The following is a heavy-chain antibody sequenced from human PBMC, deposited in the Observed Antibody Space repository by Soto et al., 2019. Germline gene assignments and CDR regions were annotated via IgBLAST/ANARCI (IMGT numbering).Heavy chain of an antibody. CDR1: GLTFGSRA. Sequence: QAGGSLRLSCVASGLTFGSRAMSWVRQAPGEGLQWVSTITDTGGDAKYADSVRGRFVISRDNSKKTLYLQMTSLTAEDSAMYFCARGSTDSYPGSRIFDFWGRGXLVTVYS. CDR3: ARGSTDSYPGSRIFDF. V-gene: IGHV3-23*01. J-gene: IGHJ4*02. CDR2: ITDTGGDA. D-gene: IGHD3-10*01.